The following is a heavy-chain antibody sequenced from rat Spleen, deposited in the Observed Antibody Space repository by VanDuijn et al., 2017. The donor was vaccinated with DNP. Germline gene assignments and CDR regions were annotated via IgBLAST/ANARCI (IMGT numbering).Heavy chain of an antibody. CDR2: IWAGGST. V-gene: IGHV2-72*01. CDR3: ARHDGAAHWFIY. Sequence: QVQLEESGPGLIQPSETLSLTCTVSEFSLTSNGVGWVRQPLGKGLVWMGTIWAGGSTTYNSAVQSRLSISRDTSRSQVFLKMNSLQPEDTGPYYCARHDGAAHWFIYWVQGTLVTVSS. CDR1: EFSLTSNG. J-gene: IGHJ3*01. D-gene: IGHD1-2*01.